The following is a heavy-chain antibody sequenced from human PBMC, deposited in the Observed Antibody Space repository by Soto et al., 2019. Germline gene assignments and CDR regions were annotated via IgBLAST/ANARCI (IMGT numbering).Heavy chain of an antibody. J-gene: IGHJ6*02. Sequence: QVQLHQSGPGLVKPSQTLSLECTVIGGFVNTGDNSLSWVRQSPGRGLEWIGYIYHTGNTFYNPAPENRVTMSVDASKNQFSLTLTSVTAADTAVYFCAREPLDGMDVWGQGTNVTVSS. CDR3: AREPLDGMDV. CDR1: GGFVNTGDNS. V-gene: IGHV4-30-4*01. CDR2: IYHTGNT.